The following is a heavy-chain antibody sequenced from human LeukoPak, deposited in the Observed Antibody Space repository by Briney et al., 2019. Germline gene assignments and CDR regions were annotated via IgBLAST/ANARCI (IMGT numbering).Heavy chain of an antibody. V-gene: IGHV3-30*04. D-gene: IGHD5-12*01. Sequence: PGRSLRLSCAASGFTFSSYAMHWVRQAPGKGLEWVAVISYDGSNKYYADSVKGRFTISRDNYKNTLYLQMNSLRAEDTAVYYCARDLKSSVATTMPDFDYWGQGTLVTVSS. CDR2: ISYDGSNK. CDR1: GFTFSSYA. J-gene: IGHJ4*02. CDR3: ARDLKSSVATTMPDFDY.